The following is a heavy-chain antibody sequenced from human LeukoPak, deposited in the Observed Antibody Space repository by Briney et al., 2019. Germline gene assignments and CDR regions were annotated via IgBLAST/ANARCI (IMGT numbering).Heavy chain of an antibody. CDR1: GYTFTSYD. D-gene: IGHD2-2*01. Sequence: ASVKVSCKASGYTFTSYDINWVRQATGQGLEWMGWMNPNSDGTNYAQKFQDRVTMTRDTSISTAYMELSRLRSDDTAVYYCASVCSSNTCSADYWGQGTLVTVSS. J-gene: IGHJ4*02. V-gene: IGHV1-2*02. CDR2: MNPNSDGT. CDR3: ASVCSSNTCSADY.